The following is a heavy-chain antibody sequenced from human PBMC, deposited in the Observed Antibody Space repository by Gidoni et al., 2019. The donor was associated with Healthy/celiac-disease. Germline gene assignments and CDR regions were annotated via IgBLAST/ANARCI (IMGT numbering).Heavy chain of an antibody. D-gene: IGHD6-19*01. CDR1: GFTFSSSS. V-gene: IGHV3-48*02. Sequence: EVQLVASGGGLVQPGGSLRLSCAASGFTFSSSSMNWVRQAPGKGLEWVSYISSSSSTIYYADSVKGRFTISRDNAKNSLYLQMNSLRDEDTAVYYCARAPSFIAVAGTYGMDVWGQGTTVTVSS. CDR2: ISSSSSTI. J-gene: IGHJ6*02. CDR3: ARAPSFIAVAGTYGMDV.